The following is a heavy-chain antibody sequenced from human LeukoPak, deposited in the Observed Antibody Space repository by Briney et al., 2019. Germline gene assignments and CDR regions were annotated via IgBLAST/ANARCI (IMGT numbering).Heavy chain of an antibody. CDR2: IYNSGST. CDR3: ARRSGVWGAFDI. Sequence: SETLSLTCTVSGGSISSYSWSWIRQPPGKGLEWIGYIYNSGSTNYNPSLKSRVTISVDTSKNQFSLKLTSVSAADTAVYYCARRSGVWGAFDIWGQGTMVTVSS. D-gene: IGHD2-8*01. J-gene: IGHJ3*02. CDR1: GGSISSYS. V-gene: IGHV4-59*01.